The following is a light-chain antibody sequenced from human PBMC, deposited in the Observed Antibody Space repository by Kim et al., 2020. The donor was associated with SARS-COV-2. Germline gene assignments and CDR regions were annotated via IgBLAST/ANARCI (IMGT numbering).Light chain of an antibody. CDR1: QSISNW. CDR3: QQYESYPYT. V-gene: IGKV1-5*01. J-gene: IGKJ2*01. Sequence: DIQMTQSPSTLSASVGDRVTITCRASQSISNWLAWYQQKQGKAPKVLIYDASSLKSGVPSRFSGSGSWTDFTLTITSLQPDDFATYYCQQYESYPYTFGQGTKLEI. CDR2: DAS.